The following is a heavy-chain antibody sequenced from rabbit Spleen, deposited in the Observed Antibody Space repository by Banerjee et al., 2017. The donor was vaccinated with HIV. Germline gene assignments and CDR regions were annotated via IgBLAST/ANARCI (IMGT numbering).Heavy chain of an antibody. Sequence: QSLEESGGDLVKPGASLRLTCTASGFSFSSSDYMCWVRQAPGKGLEWISCIAGSSSDFTYSASWAKGRFTISKTSSTTVTLQMTSLTAADTATYFCARDTGSSFSSYGMDLWGPGTLVTVS. J-gene: IGHJ6*01. V-gene: IGHV1S40*01. CDR3: ARDTGSSFSSYGMDL. CDR2: IAGSSSDFT. D-gene: IGHD8-1*01. CDR1: GFSFSSSDY.